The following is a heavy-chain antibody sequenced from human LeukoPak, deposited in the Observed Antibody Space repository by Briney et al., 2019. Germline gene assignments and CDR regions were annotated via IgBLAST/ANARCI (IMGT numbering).Heavy chain of an antibody. V-gene: IGHV1-2*02. CDR2: INPNGGAT. CDR3: ARVRLYAFDI. J-gene: IGHJ3*02. CDR1: EYTYICYY. Sequence: ASVTVSLQASEYTYICYYMHWVRQAHGQGPEWMGWINPNGGATNYAQKFQGRVTMTRDTYISTAYMELSRLRSDDTAVYYCARVRLYAFDIWGQGTMVIVSS.